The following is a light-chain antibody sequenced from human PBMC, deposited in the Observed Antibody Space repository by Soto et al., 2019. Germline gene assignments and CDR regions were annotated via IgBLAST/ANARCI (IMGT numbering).Light chain of an antibody. CDR1: QSVGSN. V-gene: IGKV3-15*01. CDR2: GAS. J-gene: IGKJ4*01. CDR3: HHYNNWPHT. Sequence: DIVMTQSPATLSVSPGERATLSCRASQSVGSNLAWYQQRPGQAPRLLIYGASTRATGVPARFSGSGYGTEFTLTISRLQSEDFAVYYCHHYNNWPHTFGGGTKGEIK.